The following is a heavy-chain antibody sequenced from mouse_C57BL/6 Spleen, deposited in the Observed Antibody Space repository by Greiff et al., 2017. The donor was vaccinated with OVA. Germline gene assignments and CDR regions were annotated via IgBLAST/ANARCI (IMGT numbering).Heavy chain of an antibody. CDR1: GYSFTGYY. J-gene: IGHJ3*01. CDR2: INPSTGGT. Sequence: EVQLQQSGPELVKPGASVKISCKASGYSFTGYYMNWVKQSPEKSLEWIGEINPSTGGTTYNQKFKAKATLTVDKSSSTAYMQLKSLTSEDSAVYYCACEYDGVFAYWGQGTLVTVSA. D-gene: IGHD2-4*01. CDR3: ACEYDGVFAY. V-gene: IGHV1-42*01.